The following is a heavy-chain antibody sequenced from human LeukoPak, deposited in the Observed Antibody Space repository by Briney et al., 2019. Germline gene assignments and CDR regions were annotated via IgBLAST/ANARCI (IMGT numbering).Heavy chain of an antibody. J-gene: IGHJ4*02. D-gene: IGHD6-13*01. V-gene: IGHV3-23*01. CDR1: GFTFSSYA. CDR2: ISGSGRTT. Sequence: GGSLRLSCAASGFTFSSYAMNWVRQAPGKGLEWVSSISGSGRTTYYGDSVKGRFTISRDNSKNTVFLQMNSLGAEDTAVYYCAKDRSSIWWHDFDCWGQGTLVTVSS. CDR3: AKDRSSIWWHDFDC.